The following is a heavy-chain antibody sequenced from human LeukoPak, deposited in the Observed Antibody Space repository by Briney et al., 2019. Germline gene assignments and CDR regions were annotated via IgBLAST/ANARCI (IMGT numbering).Heavy chain of an antibody. CDR1: GFTFSSYA. V-gene: IGHV3-30*04. J-gene: IGHJ4*02. D-gene: IGHD1-26*01. CDR2: ISYDGSNK. CDR3: ARGGGSYTGYYFDY. Sequence: GGSLGLSCAASGFTFSSYAMHWVRQAPGKGLEWVAVISYDGSNKYYADSVKGRFTISRDNSKNTLYLQMNSLRAEDTAVYYCARGGGSYTGYYFDYWGQGTLVTVSS.